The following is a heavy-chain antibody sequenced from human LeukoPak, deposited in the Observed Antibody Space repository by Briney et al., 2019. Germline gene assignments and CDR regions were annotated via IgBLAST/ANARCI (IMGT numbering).Heavy chain of an antibody. CDR3: AARIAAAGRYYYYGMDV. D-gene: IGHD6-13*01. V-gene: IGHV3-23*01. J-gene: IGHJ6*02. Sequence: GGSLRLSRAASGFTFSSYAMSWVRQAPGKGLEWVSAISGSGGSTYYADSVKGRFTISRDNSKNTLYLQMNSLRAEDTAVYYCAARIAAAGRYYYYGMDVWGQGTTVTVSS. CDR1: GFTFSSYA. CDR2: ISGSGGST.